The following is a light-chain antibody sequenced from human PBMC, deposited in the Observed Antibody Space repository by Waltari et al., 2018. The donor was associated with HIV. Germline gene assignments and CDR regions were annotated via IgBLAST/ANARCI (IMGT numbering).Light chain of an antibody. CDR1: QGISSW. CDR2: DAS. CDR3: QQTNSFPVT. V-gene: IGKV1-12*01. Sequence: DIQMTQSPPPMSASPGDNVTLTCRASQGISSWLAWYRQKPGKVPHLLIYDASTLQVGVPPRFSGSGSGTKFSLTISGLQPEDFATYYCQQTNSFPVTFGPGTTL. J-gene: IGKJ2*01.